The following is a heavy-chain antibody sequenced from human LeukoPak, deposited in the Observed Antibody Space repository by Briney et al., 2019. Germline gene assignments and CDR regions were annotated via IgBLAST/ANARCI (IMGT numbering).Heavy chain of an antibody. CDR2: IKTKTDGRAT. CDR3: VTRITSTEDY. V-gene: IGHV3-15*01. CDR1: GFTFSDVW. Sequence: GGSLSLSCEASGFTFSDVWMNWVRQAPGKGLEWIGRIKTKTDGRATEYAAPAKGRFTISRDDSKSTVYLHMNSLKTEDTALYYCVTRITSTEDYWGQGTLVTVSS. J-gene: IGHJ4*02. D-gene: IGHD3-16*01.